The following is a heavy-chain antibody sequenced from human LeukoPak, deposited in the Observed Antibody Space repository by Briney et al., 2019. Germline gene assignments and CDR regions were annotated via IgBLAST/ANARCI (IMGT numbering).Heavy chain of an antibody. CDR1: GFTFSSYS. J-gene: IGHJ4*02. V-gene: IGHV3-21*01. CDR3: AREVGSGFGELLFSDY. Sequence: GGSLRLSCAASGFTFSSYSMNWVRQAPGKGLEWVSSIRSSSSYIYYADSVKGRFTISRDNAKNSLYLQMNSLRAEDTAVYYCAREVGSGFGELLFSDYWGQGTLVTVSS. CDR2: IRSSSSYI. D-gene: IGHD3-10*01.